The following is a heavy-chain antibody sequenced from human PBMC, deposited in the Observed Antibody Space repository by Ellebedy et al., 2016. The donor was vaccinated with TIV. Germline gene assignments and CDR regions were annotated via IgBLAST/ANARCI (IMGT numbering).Heavy chain of an antibody. CDR2: IYHFGNT. D-gene: IGHD3-10*01. CDR1: GGSISSTYW. J-gene: IGHJ2*01. Sequence: MPSETLSLTCAVSGGSISSTYWWSWVRQSPGKGLEWIGDIYHFGNTNYSPSLKSRLIISVDKSKNQFSLKLNSVTAADTAIYYCASGIKLGGWYFDIWGRGTTVTVSS. CDR3: ASGIKLGGWYFDI. V-gene: IGHV4-4*02.